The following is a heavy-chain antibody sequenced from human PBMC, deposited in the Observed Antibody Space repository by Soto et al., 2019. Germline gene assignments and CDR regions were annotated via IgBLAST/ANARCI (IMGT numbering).Heavy chain of an antibody. CDR3: ARVILTGYYRDYYGMDV. V-gene: IGHV4-31*03. D-gene: IGHD3-9*01. CDR1: GGSISSGGYY. Sequence: QVQLQESGPGLVKPSQTLSLTCTVSGGSISSGGYYWSWIRQPPGKGLEWIGYIYYSGSTYYNPSLKSRVTISVDTSKNQFSLKLSSVTAADTAVYYCARVILTGYYRDYYGMDVWGQGTTVTVSS. J-gene: IGHJ6*02. CDR2: IYYSGST.